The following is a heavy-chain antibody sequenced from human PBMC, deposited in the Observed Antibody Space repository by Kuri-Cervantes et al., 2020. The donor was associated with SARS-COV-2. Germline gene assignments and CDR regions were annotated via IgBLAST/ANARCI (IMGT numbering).Heavy chain of an antibody. CDR3: ARGAAAADYFFYGMDV. CDR2: ISYDGSDK. CDR1: GFNFSTFG. D-gene: IGHD6-13*01. Sequence: GGSLRLSCAASGFNFSTFGMHRVRQAPGKGLDGVTLISYDGSDKYYAGSVKGRFTISRDNSKSTLFLQMNSLRAEDTAEYYCARGAAAADYFFYGMDVWGRGTTVTVSS. J-gene: IGHJ6*02. V-gene: IGHV3-30*03.